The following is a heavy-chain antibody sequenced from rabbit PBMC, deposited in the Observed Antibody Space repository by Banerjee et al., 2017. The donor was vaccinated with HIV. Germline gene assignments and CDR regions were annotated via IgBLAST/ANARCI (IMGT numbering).Heavy chain of an antibody. V-gene: IGHV1S7*01. CDR1: GFDFSRYY. CDR2: IDPVFGSA. J-gene: IGHJ4*01. CDR3: ARGGGL. Sequence: QLKESGGGLVQPGGSLKLSCKASGFDFSRYYMCWVRQAPGRGLEWIGYIDPVFGSAYYASWVNGRFSISRENTQNTVSLQLNSLTAADTATYFCARGGGLWGQGTLVTVS.